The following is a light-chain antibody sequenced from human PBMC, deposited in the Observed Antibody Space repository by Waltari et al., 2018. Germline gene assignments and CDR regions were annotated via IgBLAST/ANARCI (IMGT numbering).Light chain of an antibody. CDR3: CSYAGSSTYVL. J-gene: IGLJ3*02. V-gene: IGLV2-23*01. CDR2: EAT. Sequence: QSALTQPASVSGSPGQSITISCTGTSRDVGGSDLVSWYQHHPGKAPKLIIYEATKRPSGVSDRFSASKSDNTASLTISGLQADDEANYYCCSYAGSSTYVLFGGGTRLTVL. CDR1: SRDVGGSDL.